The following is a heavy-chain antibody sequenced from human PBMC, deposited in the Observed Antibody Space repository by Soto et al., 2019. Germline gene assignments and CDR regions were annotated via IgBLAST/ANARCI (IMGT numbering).Heavy chain of an antibody. J-gene: IGHJ5*02. CDR2: IYHSGST. CDR3: ARDDLYGGWFDP. CDR1: GGTIRSGAYS. Sequence: PSDTLSLTCADSGGTIRSGAYSWNWIRQPPGKGLEWIGYIYHSGSTYYNPSLKSRVTVSVDKSKNQFSLKLSSVTAADTAVYYCARDDLYGGWFDPWGQG. V-gene: IGHV4-30-2*01. D-gene: IGHD4-17*01.